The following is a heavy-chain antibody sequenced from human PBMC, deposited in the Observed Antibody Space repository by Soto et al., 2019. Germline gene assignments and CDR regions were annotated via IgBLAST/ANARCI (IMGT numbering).Heavy chain of an antibody. J-gene: IGHJ4*02. V-gene: IGHV1-3*01. CDR1: GYTFTSYA. D-gene: IGHD5-12*01. CDR3: ARDRSSVGASGYDSLYFDY. Sequence: QVQLVQSGAEVKKPGASVKVSCKASGYTFTSYAMHWVRQAPGQRLEWMGWINAGNGSTKYSQKFQGRVTITRDTSASTAYMELSSLRSEDTAVYYCARDRSSVGASGYDSLYFDYWGQGTLVTVSS. CDR2: INAGNGST.